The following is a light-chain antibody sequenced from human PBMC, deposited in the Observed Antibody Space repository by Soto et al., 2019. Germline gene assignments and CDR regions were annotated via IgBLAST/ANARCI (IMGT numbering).Light chain of an antibody. CDR1: QSISSW. CDR3: QQYNSYLWT. CDR2: DAS. J-gene: IGKJ1*01. Sequence: DIQMTQSPSTLSASVGDRVTITCRASQSISSWLAWYQQKPGKAHKLLIYDASSLESGVPSRFSGSGSGTEFTLTISSLQPDDFATYCCQQYNSYLWTFGQGTKVEIK. V-gene: IGKV1-5*01.